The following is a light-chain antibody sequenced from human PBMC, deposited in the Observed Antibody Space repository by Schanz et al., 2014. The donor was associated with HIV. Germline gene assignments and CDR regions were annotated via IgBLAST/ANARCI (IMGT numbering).Light chain of an antibody. CDR1: RTITSD. Sequence: DIQMTQSPSSLSASVGDRVLITCRASRTITSDLNWYQQKVGKVPKLLIYAASSLQSGVPSRFSGSGSGTDFTFTISSLQPEDIATYYCQQYDNLPSLTFGGGTKVEIK. V-gene: IGKV1-33*01. J-gene: IGKJ4*01. CDR2: AAS. CDR3: QQYDNLPSLT.